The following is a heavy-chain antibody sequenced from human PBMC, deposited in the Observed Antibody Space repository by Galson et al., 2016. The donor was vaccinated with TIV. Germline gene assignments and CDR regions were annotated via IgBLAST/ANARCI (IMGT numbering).Heavy chain of an antibody. CDR1: GGSISSGDYY. Sequence: TLSLTCTVSGGSISSGDYYWSWIRQPPGRGLEWIGYIYYSGSTYYNPSLKSRVTISVDTSKNQFSLQLSSVTAADTAVSYCAREIHHHGSGSYFIDHWGQGTLVTVSS. CDR3: AREIHHHGSGSYFIDH. V-gene: IGHV4-30-4*08. D-gene: IGHD3-10*01. J-gene: IGHJ4*02. CDR2: IYYSGST.